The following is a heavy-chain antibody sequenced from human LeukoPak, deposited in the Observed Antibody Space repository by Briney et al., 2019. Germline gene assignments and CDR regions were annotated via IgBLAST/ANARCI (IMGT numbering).Heavy chain of an antibody. V-gene: IGHV3-73*01. CDR1: GFTFSGSA. CDR2: IRSKANSYAT. J-gene: IGHJ4*02. D-gene: IGHD1-26*01. CDR3: TRGDSGSYFDY. Sequence: GGSLRLSCAASGFTFSGSAMHWVRKASGKGLELVGRIRSKANSYATAYAASVKGRFTISRDDSKSPAYLQMNSLKTEDTAVYYCTRGDSGSYFDYWGQGTLVTVSS.